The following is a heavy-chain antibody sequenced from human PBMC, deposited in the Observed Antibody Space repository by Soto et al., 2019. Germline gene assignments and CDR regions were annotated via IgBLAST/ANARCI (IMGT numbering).Heavy chain of an antibody. V-gene: IGHV3-23*01. CDR3: AKDSIPYSSSYDLDH. J-gene: IGHJ4*02. CDR1: GFSFSGYA. Sequence: EVQLLESGGGLVQPGGSLRLSCVASGFSFSGYAMSWVRQAPGKGLVWVSSMTATGVSIYYADPVRGRFTISRDNSKNTLYLQMSSLRAEDTATYYCAKDSIPYSSSYDLDHWGRGALVTVSS. D-gene: IGHD6-13*01. CDR2: MTATGVSI.